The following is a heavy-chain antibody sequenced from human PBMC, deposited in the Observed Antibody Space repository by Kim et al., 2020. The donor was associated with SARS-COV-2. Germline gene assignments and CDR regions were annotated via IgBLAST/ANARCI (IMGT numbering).Heavy chain of an antibody. CDR2: ISSNGGST. V-gene: IGHV3-64D*06. J-gene: IGHJ4*02. CDR1: GFTFSSYA. D-gene: IGHD2-2*01. Sequence: GGSLRLSCSASGFTFSSYAMHWVRQAPGKGLEYVSAISSNGGSTYYADSVKGRFTISRDNSKNTLYLQMSSLRAEDTAVYYCVKLYGVTIVVVPAANRDEGVFDYWGQGTLVTVSS. CDR3: VKLYGVTIVVVPAANRDEGVFDY.